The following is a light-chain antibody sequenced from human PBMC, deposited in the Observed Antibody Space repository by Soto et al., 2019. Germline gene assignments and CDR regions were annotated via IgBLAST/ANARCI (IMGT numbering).Light chain of an antibody. CDR1: QRVNSNY. J-gene: IGKJ5*01. CDR3: QQYSSSPIT. V-gene: IGKV3-20*01. CDR2: GAS. Sequence: EIVLTQSPGTLSLSPGERATLSCRASQRVNSNYLAWYQQRPGQPPRLLISGASSRATDTPDRFSGSGSGTDFTLTIAGLEPADSAVYYCQQYSSSPITFGQGTRLEI.